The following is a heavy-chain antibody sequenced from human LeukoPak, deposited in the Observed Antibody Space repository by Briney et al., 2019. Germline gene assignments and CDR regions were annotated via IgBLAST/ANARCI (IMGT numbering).Heavy chain of an antibody. CDR3: ARLWFGAFFDN. CDR2: IFYAGST. D-gene: IGHD3-10*01. J-gene: IGHJ4*02. CDR1: DGSISSNSYY. V-gene: IGHV4-39*01. Sequence: SETLSLTCGVSDGSISSNSYYWGWIRQPPGKGLEYIGSIFYAGSTYYNSSLKSRVTISVDTSKKQFSLELTSVTAADTAVYYCARLWFGAFFDNWGQGTLVTVSS.